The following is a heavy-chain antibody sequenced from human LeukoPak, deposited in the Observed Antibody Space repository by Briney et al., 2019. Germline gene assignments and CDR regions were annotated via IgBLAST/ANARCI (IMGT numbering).Heavy chain of an antibody. CDR2: ISGSGSTI. Sequence: GGSLRLSCAASGFTFSDYYMSWIRQAPGKGLEWVSYISGSGSTIYYADSVKGRFTISRDNAKNSLYLQMNSLRAEDTAVYYCARDLSIDRDYVDYWGQGTLVTVSS. CDR1: GFTFSDYY. D-gene: IGHD2-15*01. J-gene: IGHJ4*02. CDR3: ARDLSIDRDYVDY. V-gene: IGHV3-11*01.